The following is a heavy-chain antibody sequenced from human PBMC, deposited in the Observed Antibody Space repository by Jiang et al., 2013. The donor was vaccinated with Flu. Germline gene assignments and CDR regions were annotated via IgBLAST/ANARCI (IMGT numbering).Heavy chain of an antibody. CDR2: FDPENGET. Sequence: SGAEVKKPGASVKVSCKVSGYSLTELSMHWVRQAPGKGLEWMGGFDPENGETIYAQNFQGRVTMTDDTSTDTAYVELSSLRSEDTAVYFCATGLYCSDGTCYSYFHYGLDVWG. J-gene: IGHJ6*02. CDR1: GYSLTELS. D-gene: IGHD2-15*01. V-gene: IGHV1-24*01. CDR3: ATGLYCSDGTCYSYFHYGLDV.